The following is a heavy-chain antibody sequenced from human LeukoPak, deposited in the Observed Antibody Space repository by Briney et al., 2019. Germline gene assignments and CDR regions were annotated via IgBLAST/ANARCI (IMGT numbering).Heavy chain of an antibody. D-gene: IGHD1-26*01. V-gene: IGHV4-59*11. J-gene: IGHJ4*02. CDR3: ARDYSGSYFDY. Sequence: SETLSLTCTVSGGSIGTHYWSWIRQPPGRGLEWIGYIYYTGSTKYNPSLKNRVSISVDTSKNQFSLKVSSVTAADTAVCYCARDYSGSYFDYWGQGTLVTVSS. CDR2: IYYTGST. CDR1: GGSIGTHY.